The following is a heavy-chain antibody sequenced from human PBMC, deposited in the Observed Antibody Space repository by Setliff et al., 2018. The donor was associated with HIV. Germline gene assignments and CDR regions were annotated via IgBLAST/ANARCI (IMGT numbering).Heavy chain of an antibody. Sequence: SETLSLTCSVSGYSISSGYHWAWIRHPQGKGLEWIGSIYHSGSTYYNPSRKSRVTISVDTSKNQFSLKLNSLTAADTAVYYRARSYCAADCAHNSPRGMDVWGQGTTVTVSS. D-gene: IGHD2-21*02. J-gene: IGHJ6*02. CDR1: GYSISSGYH. V-gene: IGHV4-38-2*01. CDR2: IYHSGST. CDR3: ARSYCAADCAHNSPRGMDV.